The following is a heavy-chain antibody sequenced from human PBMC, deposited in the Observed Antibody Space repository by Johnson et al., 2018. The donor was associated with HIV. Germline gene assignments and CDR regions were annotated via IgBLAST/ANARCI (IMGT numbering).Heavy chain of an antibody. CDR3: ARDLRLGAIDAFDV. Sequence: VQLVESGGGLVQPGGSPRLSCAASGFPFSSYWMSWVRQAPGKGLAWVANIKEAGSDEYYVDVLKGRFIISRDNAKKSLHLQMTSLGAEDTAVYYCARDLRLGAIDAFDVWGPVTMVTVSS. CDR1: GFPFSSYW. CDR2: IKEAGSDE. V-gene: IGHV3-7*03. D-gene: IGHD3-9*01. J-gene: IGHJ3*01.